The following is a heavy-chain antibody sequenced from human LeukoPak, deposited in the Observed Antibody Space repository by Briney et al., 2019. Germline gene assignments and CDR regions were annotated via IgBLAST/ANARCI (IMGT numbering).Heavy chain of an antibody. CDR1: GYTFTSYD. J-gene: IGHJ4*02. D-gene: IGHD2-2*01. Sequence: ASVKVSCKASGYTFTSYDINWVRQATGQGLEWMGWINPNSGGTNYAQKFQGRVTMTRDTSISTAYMELSRLRSDDTAVYYCARDRCSSTSCYQNYWGQGTLVTVSS. CDR2: INPNSGGT. V-gene: IGHV1-2*02. CDR3: ARDRCSSTSCYQNY.